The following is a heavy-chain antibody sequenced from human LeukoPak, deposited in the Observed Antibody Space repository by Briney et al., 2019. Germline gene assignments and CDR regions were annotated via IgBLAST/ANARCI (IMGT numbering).Heavy chain of an antibody. J-gene: IGHJ5*02. CDR2: ISTGGQTL. CDR3: ARGPPLFDP. V-gene: IGHV3-48*01. CDR1: GFTFSDYS. Sequence: QAGGSLRLSCAVSGFTFSDYSMNWVRQPPGKGLEWISYISTGGQTLYYADSVEGRFTISRDNAKKSLYLQMNSLRAEDTAVYYCARGPPLFDPWGQGTLVTVSS.